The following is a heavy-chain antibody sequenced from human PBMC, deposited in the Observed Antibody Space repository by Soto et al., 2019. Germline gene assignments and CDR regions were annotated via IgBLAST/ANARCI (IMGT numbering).Heavy chain of an antibody. CDR3: AKDKRLSSSSWEFDY. V-gene: IGHV3-9*01. Sequence: SLRLSCAASGFTFDDYAMHWVRQAPGKGLEWVSGISWNSGSIGYADSVKGRFTISRDNAKNSLYLQMNSLRAEDTALYYCAKDKRLSSSSWEFDYWGQGTLVTVSS. J-gene: IGHJ4*02. CDR2: ISWNSGSI. CDR1: GFTFDDYA. D-gene: IGHD6-6*01.